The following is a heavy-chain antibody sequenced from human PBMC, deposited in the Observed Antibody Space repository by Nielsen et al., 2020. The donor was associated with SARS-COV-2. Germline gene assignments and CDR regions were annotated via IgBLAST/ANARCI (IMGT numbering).Heavy chain of an antibody. CDR2: IKAKTDGETT. J-gene: IGHJ6*02. D-gene: IGHD3-3*01. CDR3: SSGGVVEVGTYYYYYGMDV. Sequence: GESLKISCVASGFTFRNAWMTWVRQAPGKGLEWVGRIKAKTDGETTVYAAPVQGRFTISRDDSEMTLYLQMDSLEIEDTGVYYCSSGGVVEVGTYYYYYGMDVWGQGTTVAVSS. CDR1: GFTFRNAW. V-gene: IGHV3-15*01.